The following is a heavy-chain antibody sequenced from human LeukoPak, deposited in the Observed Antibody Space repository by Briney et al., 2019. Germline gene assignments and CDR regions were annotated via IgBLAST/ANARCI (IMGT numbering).Heavy chain of an antibody. J-gene: IGHJ4*02. D-gene: IGHD3-3*01. CDR1: GFTSSSYA. V-gene: IGHV3-23*01. CDR2: ISGSGGST. CDR3: AKDIYYDFWSGYYGTFDY. Sequence: GGSLRLSCAASGFTSSSYAMSWVRQAPGKGLEWVSAISGSGGSTYYADSVKGRFTISRDNSKNTLYLQMNSLRAEDTAVYYCAKDIYYDFWSGYYGTFDYWGQGTLVTVSS.